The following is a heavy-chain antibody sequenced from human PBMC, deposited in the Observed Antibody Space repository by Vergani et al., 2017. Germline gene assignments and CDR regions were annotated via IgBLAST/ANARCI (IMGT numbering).Heavy chain of an antibody. CDR1: GGSSSGYY. D-gene: IGHD3/OR15-3a*01. CDR3: ARVLLDGPDPDY. J-gene: IGHJ4*02. Sequence: QVQLQQWGAGLLKPPETLSLTCAVYGGSSSGYYWSWIRQPPGKGLEWIGEINHSGSTNYNPSLKSRVTISVDTSKSQFSLKLSSVTAADTAVYYCARVLLDGPDPDYWGQGTLVTVSS. V-gene: IGHV4-34*01. CDR2: INHSGST.